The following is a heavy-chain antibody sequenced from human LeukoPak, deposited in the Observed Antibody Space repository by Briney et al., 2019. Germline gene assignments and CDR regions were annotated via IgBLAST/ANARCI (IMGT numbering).Heavy chain of an antibody. Sequence: GRSLRLSCAASGFTFDDYAMHWVRQAPGKGLEWVSGISGSGGSTYYADSVKGRFTISRDNSKNTLYLQMNSLRAEDTAVYYCAIRGKWLVPNYFDYWGQGTLVTVSS. J-gene: IGHJ4*02. CDR1: GFTFDDYA. D-gene: IGHD6-19*01. CDR2: ISGSGGST. CDR3: AIRGKWLVPNYFDY. V-gene: IGHV3-23*01.